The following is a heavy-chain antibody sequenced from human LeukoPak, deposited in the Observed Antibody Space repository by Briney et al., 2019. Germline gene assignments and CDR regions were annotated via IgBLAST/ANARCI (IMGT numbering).Heavy chain of an antibody. D-gene: IGHD3-22*01. J-gene: IGHJ4*02. CDR2: FYYSGSA. V-gene: IGHV4-59*11. CDR3: ARDMWLTSF. Sequence: SETLSLTCTVSGVSISSHYWSWIRQPPGRGLEWIGYFYYSGSANYNPSLKSRVTKSVDTSKNQFSLKLSSVTAADTAVYYCARDMWLTSFWGQGTLVTVSS. CDR1: GVSISSHY.